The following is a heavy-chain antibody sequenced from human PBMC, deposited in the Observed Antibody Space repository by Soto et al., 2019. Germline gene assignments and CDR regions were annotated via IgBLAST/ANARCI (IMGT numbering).Heavy chain of an antibody. CDR2: ISSSSSYI. CDR3: ASDAAGLALAGLSGGGMDV. J-gene: IGHJ6*02. V-gene: IGHV3-21*01. CDR1: DFTFRSYT. D-gene: IGHD3-10*01. Sequence: EVQLAESGGGLVKPGGSLRLSCGASDFTFRSYTMNWVRQAPGKGLEWVSSISSSSSYIYYADSVKGRFTISRDNARNSLYQQMSSLRAEDTALSYCASDAAGLALAGLSGGGMDVWGQGTTVTVSS.